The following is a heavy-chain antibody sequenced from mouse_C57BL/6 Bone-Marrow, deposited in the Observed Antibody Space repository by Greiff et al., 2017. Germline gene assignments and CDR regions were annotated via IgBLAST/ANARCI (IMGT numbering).Heavy chain of an antibody. CDR2: IYPRSGNP. D-gene: IGHD1-1*01. CDR1: GYTFTSYG. J-gene: IGHJ4*01. V-gene: IGHV1-81*01. Sequence: QVQLKESGAELARPGASVKLSCKASGYTFTSYGISWVKQRTGQGLEWIGEIYPRSGNPYSNVKFKGKATLTAEHSSSPAYLGLRSLTSKCSAVYFCASHYCASSYGAMDYWGQGTSVTVSS. CDR3: ASHYCASSYGAMDY.